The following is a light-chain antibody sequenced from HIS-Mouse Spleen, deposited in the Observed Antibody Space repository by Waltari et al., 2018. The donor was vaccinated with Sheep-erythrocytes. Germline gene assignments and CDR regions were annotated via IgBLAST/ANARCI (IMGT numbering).Light chain of an antibody. CDR1: SPTIGSNS. Sequence: QSVLTQPPPASGTPGQRVTISCSGSSPTIGSNSVYWSQHLPGTAPKLLIYRNNQRPSGVPDRFSGSKSGTSASLAISGLRSEDEADYYCAAWDDSLSGNWVFGGGTKLTVL. CDR3: AAWDDSLSGNWV. J-gene: IGLJ3*02. CDR2: RNN. V-gene: IGLV1-47*01.